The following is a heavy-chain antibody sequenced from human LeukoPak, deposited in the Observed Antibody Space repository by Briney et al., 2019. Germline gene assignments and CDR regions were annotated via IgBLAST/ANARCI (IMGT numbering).Heavy chain of an antibody. Sequence: ASVKVSCKASGYTFTSYGISWVRQAPGQGLEWMGWISAYNGNTNYAQKLQGRVTLTTDTSTSTPYRELRRLRSDDTAVYYCARGSFGVLRFLEWSGTLDYWGQGTLVTVSS. CDR2: ISAYNGNT. V-gene: IGHV1-18*01. D-gene: IGHD3-3*01. CDR1: GYTFTSYG. J-gene: IGHJ4*02. CDR3: ARGSFGVLRFLEWSGTLDY.